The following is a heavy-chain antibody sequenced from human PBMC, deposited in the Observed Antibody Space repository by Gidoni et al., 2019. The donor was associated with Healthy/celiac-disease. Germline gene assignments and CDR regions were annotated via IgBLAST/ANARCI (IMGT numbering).Heavy chain of an antibody. D-gene: IGHD2-21*02. CDR3: AHSHPCGGDCYSDAYYYYYYGMDV. Sequence: QITLKESGPTLVKPTQTLTLTCTFSGFSLSTSGVGVGWIRQPPGKALEWLALIYWNDDKRYSPSLKSRLTITKDTSKNQVVLTMTNMDPVDTATYYCAHSHPCGGDCYSDAYYYYYYGMDVWGQGTTVTVSS. CDR2: IYWNDDK. J-gene: IGHJ6*02. CDR1: GFSLSTSGVG. V-gene: IGHV2-5*01.